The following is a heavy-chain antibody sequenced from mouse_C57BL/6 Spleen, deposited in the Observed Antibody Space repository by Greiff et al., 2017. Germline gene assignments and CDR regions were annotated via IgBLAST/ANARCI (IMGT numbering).Heavy chain of an antibody. D-gene: IGHD1-1*01. Sequence: VQLQQSGAELVRPGASVKLSCKASGYTFTDYYINWVKQRPGQGLEWIARIYPGSGNTYYNEKFKGKATLTAEKSSSTAYMQLSSLTSEDSAVYFCARSGNHYEGVFDYWGQGTTLTVSS. J-gene: IGHJ2*01. CDR2: IYPGSGNT. CDR1: GYTFTDYY. V-gene: IGHV1-76*01. CDR3: ARSGNHYEGVFDY.